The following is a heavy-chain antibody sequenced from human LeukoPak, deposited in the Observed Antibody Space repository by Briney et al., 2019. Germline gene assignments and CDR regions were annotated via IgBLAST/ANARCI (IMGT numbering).Heavy chain of an antibody. J-gene: IGHJ4*02. CDR1: GFTFSRSA. D-gene: IGHD3-22*01. CDR2: ISGRGNTI. V-gene: IGHV3-48*03. Sequence: GGSLRLSCAASGFTFSRSAMNWVRQAPGKGLQWVSYISGRGNTIYYADSVKGRFAISRDNAKNSLYLQMNSLRAEDTALYYCAKGAGMIGGQGTLVTVSS. CDR3: AKGAGMI.